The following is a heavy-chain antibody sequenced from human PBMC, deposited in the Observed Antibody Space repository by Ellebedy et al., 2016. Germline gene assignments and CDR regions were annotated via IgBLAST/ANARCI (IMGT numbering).Heavy chain of an antibody. V-gene: IGHV4-34*01. CDR1: GGSFSGYY. D-gene: IGHD6-13*01. J-gene: IGHJ4*02. CDR3: ATTGGYSSSWYPFDY. Sequence: GSLRLSCAVYGGSFSGYYWSWIRQPPGKGLEWIGEINHSGSTNYNPSLKSRVTISVDTSKNQFSLKLSSVTAADTAVYYCATTGGYSSSWYPFDYWGQGTLVTVSS. CDR2: INHSGST.